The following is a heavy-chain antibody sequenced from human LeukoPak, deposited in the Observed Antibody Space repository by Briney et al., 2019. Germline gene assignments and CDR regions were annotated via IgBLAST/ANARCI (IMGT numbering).Heavy chain of an antibody. CDR2: INPSGGST. CDR1: GYTFTSYY. CDR3: ARDVGSWTIEN. D-gene: IGHD2-15*01. Sequence: ASVKVSCKASGYTFTSYYMHWVRQAPGQGLEWMGIINPSGGSTSYAQKFRGRVTMTRDTSTSTVYMELSSLRSEDTAVYYCARDVGSWTIENWGQGTLVTVSS. J-gene: IGHJ4*02. V-gene: IGHV1-46*01.